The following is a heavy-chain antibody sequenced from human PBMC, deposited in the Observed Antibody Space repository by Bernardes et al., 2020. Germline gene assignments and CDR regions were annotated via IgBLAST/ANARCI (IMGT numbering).Heavy chain of an antibody. V-gene: IGHV3-30-3*01. J-gene: IGHJ3*02. CDR3: ARDLGFYDSSGYYTGGAFDI. Sequence: GGSLRLSCAASGFTFSSYAMHWVHQAPGKGLEWVAVISYDGSNKYYADSVKGRFTISRDNSKNTLYLQMNSLRAEDTAVYYCARDLGFYDSSGYYTGGAFDIWGQGTMVTVSS. CDR2: ISYDGSNK. D-gene: IGHD3-22*01. CDR1: GFTFSSYA.